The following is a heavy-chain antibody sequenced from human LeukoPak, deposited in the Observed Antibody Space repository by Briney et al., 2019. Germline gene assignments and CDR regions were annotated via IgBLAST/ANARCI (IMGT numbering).Heavy chain of an antibody. J-gene: IGHJ4*02. Sequence: GGSLRLSCAASGFTFSNHGMNWVRQAPGKGLEWVSGVSPSGDITYYADSVKGRFTISRDNSKNTLYLEVISLTAEDTAVYYCAKDDAWLRFGEWSQGTLVTVSS. V-gene: IGHV3-23*01. CDR3: AKDDAWLRFGE. CDR1: GFTFSNHG. CDR2: VSPSGDIT. D-gene: IGHD3-10*01.